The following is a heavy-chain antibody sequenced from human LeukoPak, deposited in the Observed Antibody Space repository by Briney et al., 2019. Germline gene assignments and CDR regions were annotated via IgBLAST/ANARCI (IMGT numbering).Heavy chain of an antibody. CDR2: MNPNSGNT. Sequence: GASVKVSCKASGGTFSSYAISWVRQATGQGLEWMGWMNPNSGNTGYAQKFQGRVTMTRNTSISTAYMELSSLRSEDTAVYYCARGDNWNYVFDYWGQGTLVTVSS. D-gene: IGHD1-7*01. J-gene: IGHJ4*02. CDR1: GGTFSSYA. CDR3: ARGDNWNYVFDY. V-gene: IGHV1-8*02.